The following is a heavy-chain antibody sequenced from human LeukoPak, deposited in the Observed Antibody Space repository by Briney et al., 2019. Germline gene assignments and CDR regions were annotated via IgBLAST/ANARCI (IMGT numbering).Heavy chain of an antibody. CDR2: IYSGGST. Sequence: GGSLRLSCAASGFTVSSNYMSWVRQAPGKGLEWVSIIYSGGSTFYADSVKGRFTISRDNSKNTLYLQMSSLRAEDTAVYYCAKGGGFGWLNYYYMDVWGKGTTVIISS. D-gene: IGHD3-9*01. CDR1: GFTVSSNY. J-gene: IGHJ6*03. CDR3: AKGGGFGWLNYYYMDV. V-gene: IGHV3-53*01.